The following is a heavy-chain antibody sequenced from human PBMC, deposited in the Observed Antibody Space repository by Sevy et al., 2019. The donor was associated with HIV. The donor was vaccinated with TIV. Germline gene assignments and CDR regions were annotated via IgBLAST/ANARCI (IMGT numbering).Heavy chain of an antibody. CDR2: ISSSSNII. CDR3: ARDAMRVGNSNYYYGMDV. D-gene: IGHD2-2*01. V-gene: IGHV3-48*02. CDR1: GFTLSPYS. Sequence: GGSLRLSCAASGFTLSPYSMEWVRQAPGKGLEWVSHISSSSNIIYYADSVKGRFTVSRDNAKNSLYLRMDSLRDEDTAVYCCARDAMRVGNSNYYYGMDVWGQGTTVTVSS. J-gene: IGHJ6*02.